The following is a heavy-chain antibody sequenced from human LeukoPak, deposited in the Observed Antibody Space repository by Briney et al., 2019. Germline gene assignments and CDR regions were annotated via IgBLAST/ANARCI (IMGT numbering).Heavy chain of an antibody. CDR2: MYLSGTT. D-gene: IGHD2-15*01. CDR3: ARDAYCSGGSCYGVAHDAFDI. Sequence: PSGTLSLTCTVSGDSINSLDLWSWVRQPPGKGLEWIGEMYLSGTTHSNPSVKSRVTISIDKSKNQFFLNLSSVTAADTAVYYCARDAYCSGGSCYGVAHDAFDIWGQGTMVTVSS. CDR1: GDSINSLDL. V-gene: IGHV4-4*02. J-gene: IGHJ3*02.